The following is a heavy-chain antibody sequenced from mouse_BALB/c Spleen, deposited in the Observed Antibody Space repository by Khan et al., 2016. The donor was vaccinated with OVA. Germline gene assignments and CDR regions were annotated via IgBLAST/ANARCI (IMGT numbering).Heavy chain of an antibody. CDR3: ARRRAY. CDR2: ITYSGST. J-gene: IGHJ3*01. Sequence: EVQLQESGPGLVKPSQSLSLTCTVTGYSITSDYAWNWIRQFPGNKLEWMGYITYSGSTSYIPSLKSRISITRDTSKNQFFLQLNSDTSEYTATYYCARRRAYWGQGTLVTVSA. V-gene: IGHV3-2*02. CDR1: GYSITSDYA.